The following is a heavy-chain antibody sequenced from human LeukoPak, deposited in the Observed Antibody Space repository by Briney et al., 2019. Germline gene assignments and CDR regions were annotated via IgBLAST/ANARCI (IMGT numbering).Heavy chain of an antibody. CDR2: ISGSGGST. Sequence: GGSLRLSCAASGFTFSSYAMSWVRQAPGKGLEWVSAISGSGGSTYYADPVKGRFTISRDNSKNTLYLQMNSLRAEDTAVYYCAKDEGCYGSGSYPDYWGQGTLVTVSS. D-gene: IGHD3-10*01. CDR3: AKDEGCYGSGSYPDY. CDR1: GFTFSSYA. V-gene: IGHV3-23*01. J-gene: IGHJ4*02.